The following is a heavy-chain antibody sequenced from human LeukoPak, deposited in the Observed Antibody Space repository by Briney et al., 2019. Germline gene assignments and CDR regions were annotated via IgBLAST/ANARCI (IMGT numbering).Heavy chain of an antibody. D-gene: IGHD6-13*01. J-gene: IGHJ4*02. CDR1: GYTFTAYY. CDR3: GTHPGLELAAGGDS. Sequence: ASVKVSCKASGYTFTAYYMHWVRQAPGQGLEWLGCITSYNGNTNYAPKLQGRVTITTDTSTTTAYMELRGLRSDDTAVYYCGTHPGLELAAGGDSWGQGTLVTVSS. V-gene: IGHV1-18*04. CDR2: ITSYNGNT.